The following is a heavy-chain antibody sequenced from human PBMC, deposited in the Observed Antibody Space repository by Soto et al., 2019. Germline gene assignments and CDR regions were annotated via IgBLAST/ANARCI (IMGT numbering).Heavy chain of an antibody. D-gene: IGHD3-16*01. V-gene: IGHV3-15*07. CDR3: TKGVGLRLWEVTPEWYYGMDV. J-gene: IGHJ6*02. CDR1: GFTFSNAW. CDR2: IKSKTDGGTT. Sequence: PEGSLRLSCAASGFTFSNAWMNWVHQAPGKGLEWVGRIKSKTDGGTTDYAALVKGRFTISRDDSKNTLYLQMNSLKTEDTAVYYCTKGVGLRLWEVTPEWYYGMDVWGQGTTVTVSS.